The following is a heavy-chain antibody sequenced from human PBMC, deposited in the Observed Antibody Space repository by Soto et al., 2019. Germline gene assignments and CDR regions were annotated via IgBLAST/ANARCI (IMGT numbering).Heavy chain of an antibody. CDR2: IIPISGTA. CDR3: ASSQGSSTSLEIYYYYYYGMDV. Sequence: QVQLVQSGAEAKKPGSSVKVSCKASGGTFSSYAISWVRQAPGQGLEWMGGIIPISGTANYAQKFQGRVTITADESTSTAYMELSSLRSEDTAVYYCASSQGSSTSLEIYYYYYYGMDVWGQGTTVTVSS. CDR1: GGTFSSYA. J-gene: IGHJ6*02. V-gene: IGHV1-69*01. D-gene: IGHD2-2*01.